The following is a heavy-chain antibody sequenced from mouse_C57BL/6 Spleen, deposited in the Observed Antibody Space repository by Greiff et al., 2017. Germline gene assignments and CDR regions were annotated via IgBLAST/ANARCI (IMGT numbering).Heavy chain of an antibody. Sequence: EVKLMESGGGLVKPGGSLKLSCAASGFTFSSYAMSWVRQTPEKRLEWVATISDGGSYTYYPDNVKGRFTISRDNAKNNLYLQMSHLKSEDTAMYYCARDQEYPDYWSQGTTLTVS. CDR2: ISDGGSYT. V-gene: IGHV5-4*01. CDR3: ARDQEYPDY. CDR1: GFTFSSYA. D-gene: IGHD2-10*02. J-gene: IGHJ2*01.